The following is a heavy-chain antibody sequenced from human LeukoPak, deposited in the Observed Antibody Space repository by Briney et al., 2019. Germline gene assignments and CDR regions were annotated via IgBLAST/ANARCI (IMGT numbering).Heavy chain of an antibody. J-gene: IGHJ4*02. CDR2: IWYDGSNK. V-gene: IGHV3-33*06. D-gene: IGHD4-17*01. CDR1: GFTFSSYG. CDR3: AKDVVDYGDYVFDY. Sequence: PGGSLRLSCAVSGFTFSSYGMHWVRQAPGKGLEWVAVIWYDGSNKYYADSVKGRFTISRDNSKNTLYLQMNSLRAEDTAVYYCAKDVVDYGDYVFDYWGQGTLVTVSS.